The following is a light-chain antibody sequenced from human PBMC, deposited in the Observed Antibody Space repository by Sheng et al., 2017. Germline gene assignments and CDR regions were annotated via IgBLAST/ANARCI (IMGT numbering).Light chain of an antibody. CDR3: QQRSNWPLFT. CDR1: QSISIY. V-gene: IGKV3-11*01. J-gene: IGKJ3*01. Sequence: EIVLTQSPAILSLSPGERATLSCRASQSISIYLAWYQQKPGQAPRLLIYDASNRATGIPARFSGSGSGTDFTLTISSLEPEDFAVYYCQQRSNWPLFTFGPGTKVDIK. CDR2: DAS.